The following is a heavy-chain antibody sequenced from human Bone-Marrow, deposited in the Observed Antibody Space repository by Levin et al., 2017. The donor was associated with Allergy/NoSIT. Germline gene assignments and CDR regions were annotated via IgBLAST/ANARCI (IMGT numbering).Heavy chain of an antibody. CDR3: ARGGITFGGGTPWYFDL. J-gene: IGHJ2*01. CDR2: ISSSSSYI. CDR1: GFTFSSYS. Sequence: SCAASGFTFSSYSINWVRQAPGKGLEWVSFISSSSSYIYYADSVKGRFTISRDNAKNSLDLQMNSLRAEDTAVYYCARGGITFGGGTPWYFDLWGRGTLVTVSS. V-gene: IGHV3-21*01. D-gene: IGHD3-16*01.